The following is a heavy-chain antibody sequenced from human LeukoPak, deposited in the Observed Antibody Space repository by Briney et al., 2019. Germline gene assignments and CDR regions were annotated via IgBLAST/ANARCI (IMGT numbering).Heavy chain of an antibody. CDR2: IYYSGST. V-gene: IGHV4-39*07. CDR3: ARDLFILGVNLDWFDP. D-gene: IGHD1-26*01. Sequence: KPSETLSLTCTVSSGSISSGSYYWGWIRQPPGKGLEWIGSIYYSGSTYYNPTLKSRVTISVDTSKNQFSLKLTSVTAADTAVYYCARDLFILGVNLDWFDPWGQGTLVTVSS. CDR1: SGSISSGSYY. J-gene: IGHJ5*02.